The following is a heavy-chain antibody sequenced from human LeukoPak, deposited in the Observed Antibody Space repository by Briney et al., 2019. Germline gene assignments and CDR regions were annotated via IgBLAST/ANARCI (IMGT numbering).Heavy chain of an antibody. CDR1: GYTFTSYA. V-gene: IGHV1-3*01. D-gene: IGHD3-22*01. CDR2: INAGNGNT. Sequence: ASVKVSCKASGYTFTSYAMHWVRQAPGQRLEWMGWINAGNGNTKYSQKFQGRVTITRDTSASTAYMELSSLRSEDTAVYYCARDRGYYYDSSGYYYFGYWGQGTLVTVSS. J-gene: IGHJ4*02. CDR3: ARDRGYYYDSSGYYYFGY.